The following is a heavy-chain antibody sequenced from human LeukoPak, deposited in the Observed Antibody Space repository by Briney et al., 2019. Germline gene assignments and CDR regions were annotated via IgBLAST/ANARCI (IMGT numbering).Heavy chain of an antibody. J-gene: IGHJ3*02. CDR2: ISSSSSYI. CDR3: ARHESPYCSSTSCYGGLAFDI. D-gene: IGHD2-2*01. V-gene: IGHV3-21*01. Sequence: GGSLRLSCAASGFTFSSYSMNWVRQAPGKGLEWVSSISSSSSYIYYADSVKGRFTISRDNAKNSLYLQMNSLRAEDTAVYYCARHESPYCSSTSCYGGLAFDIWGQGTMVTVSS. CDR1: GFTFSSYS.